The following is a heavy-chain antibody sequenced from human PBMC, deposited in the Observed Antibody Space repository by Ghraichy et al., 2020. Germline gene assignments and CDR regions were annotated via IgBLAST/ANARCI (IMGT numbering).Heavy chain of an antibody. D-gene: IGHD3-22*01. V-gene: IGHV1-18*01. Sequence: ASVKVSCKASGYTFTSYGISWVRQAPGQGLEWMGWISAYNGNTNYAQKLQGRVTMTTDTSTSTAYMELRSLRSDDTAVYYCARLQDYYDSSGYFNDYWGQGTLVTVSS. CDR1: GYTFTSYG. CDR2: ISAYNGNT. CDR3: ARLQDYYDSSGYFNDY. J-gene: IGHJ4*02.